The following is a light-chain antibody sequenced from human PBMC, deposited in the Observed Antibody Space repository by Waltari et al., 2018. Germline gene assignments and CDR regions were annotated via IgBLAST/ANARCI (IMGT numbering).Light chain of an antibody. J-gene: IGKJ4*01. CDR1: QRVSSD. CDR3: QQYNNWPLT. CDR2: GAS. Sequence: ETVMTQSPPTLSVSPGERATLPCRASQRVSSDLAWYQQKPGQAPRLLIYGASTRATGIPGRCSGSGSGTEFTLTISSLQSEDFAVYYCQQYNNWPLTFGGGTKVEI. V-gene: IGKV3-15*01.